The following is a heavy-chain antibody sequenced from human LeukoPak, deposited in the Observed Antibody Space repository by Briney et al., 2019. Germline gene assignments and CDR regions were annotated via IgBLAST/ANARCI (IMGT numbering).Heavy chain of an antibody. CDR2: ISSSSGYI. CDR3: AREGDTAMVALDY. J-gene: IGHJ4*02. Sequence: GGSLRLSCAASGFTFSRYWMSWVRQAPRKGLEWVSSISSSSGYIYHADSVKGRFTISRDNAKKLLYLQMNSLRAEDTAVYYCAREGDTAMVALDYWGQGTLVTVSS. V-gene: IGHV3-21*01. D-gene: IGHD5-18*01. CDR1: GFTFSRYW.